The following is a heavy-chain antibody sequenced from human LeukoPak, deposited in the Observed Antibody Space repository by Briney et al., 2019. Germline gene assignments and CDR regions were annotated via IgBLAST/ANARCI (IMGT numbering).Heavy chain of an antibody. Sequence: SGGSLRLSCAASGFTFSGYSMIWVRQPPGKGLEWVSYISSSSSPIFYADSVKGRFTISRDNAKNSLYLQMNSLRVEDTAVYYCSTKSGAVDVWGKGTTVTVSS. CDR1: GFTFSGYS. CDR3: STKSGAVDV. D-gene: IGHD6-25*01. CDR2: ISSSSSPI. V-gene: IGHV3-48*04. J-gene: IGHJ6*04.